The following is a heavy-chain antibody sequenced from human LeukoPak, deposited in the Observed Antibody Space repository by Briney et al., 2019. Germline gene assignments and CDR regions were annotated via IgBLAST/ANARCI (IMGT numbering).Heavy chain of an antibody. V-gene: IGHV4-34*01. CDR3: ARDHVITFGGVIVPYYFDY. J-gene: IGHJ4*02. Sequence: SETLSLTCAVYGGSFSGYYWSWIRQPPGKGLEWIGEINHSGSTNYNPSLKSRVTISVDTSKNQFSLKLSSVTAADTAVYYCARDHVITFGGVIVPYYFDYWGQGTLDTVSS. CDR2: INHSGST. CDR1: GGSFSGYY. D-gene: IGHD3-16*02.